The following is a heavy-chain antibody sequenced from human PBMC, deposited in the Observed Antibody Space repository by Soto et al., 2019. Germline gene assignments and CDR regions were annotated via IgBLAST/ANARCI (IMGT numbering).Heavy chain of an antibody. CDR1: GFTFSSYA. Sequence: PGGSLRLSCAASGFTFSSYAMNWVRQAPGKGLEWVSSIGSNKNYVYYVKGRFTISRDNAKNTLYLQMNSLRAEDTAVYYCARDLKPSYYDFWSGYYTLYYYYYGMDVWGQGTTVTVSS. CDR3: ARDLKPSYYDFWSGYYTLYYYYYGMDV. CDR2: IGSNK. D-gene: IGHD3-3*01. V-gene: IGHV3-21*01. J-gene: IGHJ6*02.